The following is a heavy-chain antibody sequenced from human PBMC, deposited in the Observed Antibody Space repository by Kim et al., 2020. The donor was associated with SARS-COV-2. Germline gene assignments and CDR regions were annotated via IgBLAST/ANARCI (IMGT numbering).Heavy chain of an antibody. Sequence: SQTLSLTCAISGDSVSSNTSAWYWIRQSPSRGLEWLGRTYYRSKWFNEYAGSVKSRITINADVSKNRLSLQLTSVTPEDTAVYYCARKNGTSDALDISGQGTMVTGSS. CDR1: GDSVSSNTSA. V-gene: IGHV6-1*01. CDR2: TYYRSKWFN. CDR3: ARKNGTSDALDI. D-gene: IGHD2-2*01. J-gene: IGHJ3*02.